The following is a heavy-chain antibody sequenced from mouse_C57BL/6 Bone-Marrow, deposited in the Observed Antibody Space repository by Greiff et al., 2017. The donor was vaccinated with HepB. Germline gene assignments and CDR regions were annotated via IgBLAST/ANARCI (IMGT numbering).Heavy chain of an antibody. D-gene: IGHD2-3*01. CDR3: ARCDGYYSYWYFDV. Sequence: QVQLQQPGAELVKPGASVKMSCKASGYTFTSYWITWVKQRPGQGLEWIGDIYPGSGSTNYNEKFKSKATLTADKSSSTAYMQLSSLTSEDSAVYFCARCDGYYSYWYFDVWGTGTTVTVSS. J-gene: IGHJ1*03. CDR2: IYPGSGST. CDR1: GYTFTSYW. V-gene: IGHV1-55*01.